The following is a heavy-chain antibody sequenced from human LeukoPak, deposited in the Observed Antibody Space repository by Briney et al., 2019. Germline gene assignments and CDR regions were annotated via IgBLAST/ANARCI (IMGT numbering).Heavy chain of an antibody. V-gene: IGHV3-23*01. D-gene: IGHD7-27*01. Sequence: GGSLRLSCAASGFTFGSFAMSWVRQAPGKGLEWVSVISGRGDSTYYADSVKGRFTISRDNSKSTVYLQMNSLRAEDTAVYYCARETGDFDSWGQGTLVIVPS. CDR3: ARETGDFDS. CDR1: GFTFGSFA. J-gene: IGHJ4*02. CDR2: ISGRGDST.